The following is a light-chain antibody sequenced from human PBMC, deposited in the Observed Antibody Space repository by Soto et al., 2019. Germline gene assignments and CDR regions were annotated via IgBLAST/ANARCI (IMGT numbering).Light chain of an antibody. J-gene: IGLJ2*01. CDR2: GNF. CDR1: SSNIGAGYD. V-gene: IGLV1-40*01. CDR3: QSYDTSLSGSVV. Sequence: QSVLTQPPSLSGAPGQRVTISCTGSSSNIGAGYDVHWYQQLPGTAPKLLIYGNFNRPSGVPGRFSGSKSDTSASLAITGLQAEDEADYYCQSYDTSLSGSVVFGGGTKLTVL.